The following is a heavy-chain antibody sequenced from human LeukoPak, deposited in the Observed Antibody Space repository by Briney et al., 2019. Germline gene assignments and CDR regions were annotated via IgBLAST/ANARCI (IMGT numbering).Heavy chain of an antibody. Sequence: GGSLRLSCAASGFTFSSYEMNWVRQAPGKGLEWVSYISSSGSTIYYADSVKGRFTISRDNAKNSLYLQMNSLRAEDTAVYYCASDDYDILTGYYSDYWGQGTLVTVSS. V-gene: IGHV3-48*03. CDR1: GFTFSSYE. CDR3: ASDDYDILTGYYSDY. D-gene: IGHD3-9*01. J-gene: IGHJ4*02. CDR2: ISSSGSTI.